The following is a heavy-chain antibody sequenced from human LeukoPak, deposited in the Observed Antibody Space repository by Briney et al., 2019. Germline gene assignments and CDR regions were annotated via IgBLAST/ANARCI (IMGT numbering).Heavy chain of an antibody. CDR1: GYTLTELS. CDR3: ATDLLGGIAAAGGWFDP. V-gene: IGHV1-24*01. D-gene: IGHD6-13*01. CDR2: FDPEDGET. Sequence: ASVKVSCKASGYTLTELSMHWVRQAPGKGLEWMGGFDPEDGETIYAQKFQGRVTMTEDTSTDTTYMELSSLRSEDTAVYYCATDLLGGIAAAGGWFDPWGQGTLVTVSS. J-gene: IGHJ5*02.